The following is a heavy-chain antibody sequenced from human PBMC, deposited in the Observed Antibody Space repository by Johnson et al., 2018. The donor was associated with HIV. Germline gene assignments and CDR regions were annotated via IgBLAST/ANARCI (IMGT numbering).Heavy chain of an antibody. CDR3: AKDRTSWGFDAFDL. CDR1: GFTFSSYW. D-gene: IGHD3-16*01. Sequence: VHLVESGGGLVQPGGSLRLSCAASGFTFSSYWMSWVRQAPGKGLEWVANIKQDGSEKYYVDSVKGRFTISRDNAKNSLYLQMNSLRAEDTAVYFCAKDRTSWGFDAFDLWGQGTMVTVSS. J-gene: IGHJ3*01. V-gene: IGHV3-7*01. CDR2: IKQDGSEK.